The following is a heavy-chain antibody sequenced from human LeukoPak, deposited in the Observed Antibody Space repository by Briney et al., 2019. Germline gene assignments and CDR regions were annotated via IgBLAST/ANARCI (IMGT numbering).Heavy chain of an antibody. V-gene: IGHV3-49*04. D-gene: IGHD4-17*01. CDR2: IRSKAYGGTT. CDR3: TRSTVTKPSDY. Sequence: GGSLRLSCAASGFTFSTYSLNWVRQAPGKGLEWVGFIRSKAYGGTTEYAASVKGRFTISRDDSKSIAYLQMNSLKTEDTAVYYCTRSTVTKPSDYWGQGTLVTVSS. J-gene: IGHJ4*02. CDR1: GFTFSTYS.